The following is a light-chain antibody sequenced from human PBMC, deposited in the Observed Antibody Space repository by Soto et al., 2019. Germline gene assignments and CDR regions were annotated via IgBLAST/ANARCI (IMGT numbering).Light chain of an antibody. CDR3: MQALQNPVT. CDR2: LGS. CDR1: QSLLHLNGNNY. Sequence: DIVMTQSPLSLPVTPGEPASISCRSSQSLLHLNGNNYLDWYLQKPGQSPQLLIYLGSNRASGVPDRFSGSGSGTDFTLKISRVEAEDVGIYYCMQALQNPVTFGQGTRLAIK. V-gene: IGKV2-28*01. J-gene: IGKJ5*01.